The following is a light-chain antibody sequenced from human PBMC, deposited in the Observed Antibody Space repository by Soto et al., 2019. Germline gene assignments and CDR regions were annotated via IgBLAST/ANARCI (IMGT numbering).Light chain of an antibody. V-gene: IGKV1-12*01. CDR1: QGISRS. CDR2: AAS. CDR3: QQADTFPIT. Sequence: DIQMTQSPSSLSASVGDRVTISCQASQGISRSLAWYQQKPGKAPKLLIYAASSLQSGVPSRFSGSGFGTDFTLTISSLQPEDSAIYYCQQADTFPITFGQGTRLRL. J-gene: IGKJ5*01.